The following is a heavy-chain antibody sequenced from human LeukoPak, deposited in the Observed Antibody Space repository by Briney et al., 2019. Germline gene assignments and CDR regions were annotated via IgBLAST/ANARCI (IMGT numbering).Heavy chain of an antibody. V-gene: IGHV3-23*01. CDR3: ARRMAVYSGYGSGGYYYYYYMDV. J-gene: IGHJ6*03. CDR1: GFTFSSYA. D-gene: IGHD5-12*01. Sequence: GGSLILSCAASGFTFSSYAMSWVRQAPGKGLEWVSAISGSGASTFYADSVKGRFTISRDNSKNTLYLQMNSLRAEDTAVYYCARRMAVYSGYGSGGYYYYYYMDVWGKGTTVTVSS. CDR2: ISGSGAST.